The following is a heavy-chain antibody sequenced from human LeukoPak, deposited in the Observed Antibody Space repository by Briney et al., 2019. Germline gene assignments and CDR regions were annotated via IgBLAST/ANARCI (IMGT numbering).Heavy chain of an antibody. Sequence: GRSLRLSCVASGFTFSSHAMHWVRQAPGKGLEWVAVIAYDASNEYYADSVKGRFTISRDNSKNTLYLQMNSLRAEDTAVYYCARGDYYYDSSGYPGHWGQGTLVTVSS. CDR1: GFTFSSHA. CDR3: ARGDYYYDSSGYPGH. J-gene: IGHJ4*02. CDR2: IAYDASNE. D-gene: IGHD3-22*01. V-gene: IGHV3-30-3*01.